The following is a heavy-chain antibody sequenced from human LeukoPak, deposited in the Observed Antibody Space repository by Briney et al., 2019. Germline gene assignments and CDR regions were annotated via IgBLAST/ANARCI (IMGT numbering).Heavy chain of an antibody. Sequence: GGSLRLSCAASGFTFSNYAMSWVRQAPGKGLEWVSDISGSGDNTYYADSVKGRFTISRDNSKDTLYLQMDSLRAEDTAVYYCARDPYSSSYYYFDYWGQGTPVTVSS. CDR3: ARDPYSSSYYYFDY. J-gene: IGHJ4*02. CDR1: GFTFSNYA. V-gene: IGHV3-23*01. CDR2: ISGSGDNT. D-gene: IGHD6-13*01.